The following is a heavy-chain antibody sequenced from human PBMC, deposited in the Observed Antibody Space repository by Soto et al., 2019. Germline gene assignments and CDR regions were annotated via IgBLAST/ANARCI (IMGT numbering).Heavy chain of an antibody. D-gene: IGHD5-12*01. CDR1: GASISSGDYY. CDR2: IYYSGTT. CDR3: ALRFGNA. V-gene: IGHV4-30-4*01. J-gene: IGHJ6*04. Sequence: PSETLSLTCTVSGASISSGDYYWTWIRQPPGKGLEWIGYIYYSGTTYYNPSLKSRVSISLDTSKNRFSLKLTSVTAADTGVYYCALRFGNAWGKGTTVTVSS.